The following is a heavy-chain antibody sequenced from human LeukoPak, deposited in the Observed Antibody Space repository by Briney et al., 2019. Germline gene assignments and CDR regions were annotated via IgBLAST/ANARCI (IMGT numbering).Heavy chain of an antibody. CDR1: GYSISSGYY. V-gene: IGHV4-38-2*02. J-gene: IGHJ3*02. Sequence: TASETLSLTCTVSGYSISSGYYWGWIRQPPGKGLEWIGSIYHSGSTYYNPSLKSRVTISVDTSKNQFSLKLSSVTAAGTAVYYCARDFGTYDILTAGAFDIWGQGTMVTVSS. D-gene: IGHD3-9*01. CDR3: ARDFGTYDILTAGAFDI. CDR2: IYHSGST.